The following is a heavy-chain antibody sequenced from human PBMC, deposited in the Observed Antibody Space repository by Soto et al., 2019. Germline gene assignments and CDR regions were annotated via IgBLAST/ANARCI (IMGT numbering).Heavy chain of an antibody. V-gene: IGHV1-18*04. CDR2: ISAYNGNT. D-gene: IGHD6-13*01. Sequence: QVQLVQSGAEVKKPGASVKVSCKASGYTFTSYGISWVRQAPGQGLEWMGWISAYNGNTNYAQKLQGRVTITTDPSTSTAYMELRSLRSDDTAVYYCARSPSSLIGIAAAGAFDYWGQGTLVTVSS. J-gene: IGHJ4*02. CDR1: GYTFTSYG. CDR3: ARSPSSLIGIAAAGAFDY.